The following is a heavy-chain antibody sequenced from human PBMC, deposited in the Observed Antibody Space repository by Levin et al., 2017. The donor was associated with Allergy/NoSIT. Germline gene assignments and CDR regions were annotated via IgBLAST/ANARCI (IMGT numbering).Heavy chain of an antibody. V-gene: IGHV3-9*01. D-gene: IGHD6-13*01. Sequence: GGSLRLSCAASGFTFDDYAMHWVRQTPGKGLEWVSHISWNSGIIKYADSVKGRFTISRDNAKNSLYLQMNSLGTEDTALYYCAKDISVRGLVAATGFDCWGQGTLVTVSS. CDR3: AKDISVRGLVAATGFDC. J-gene: IGHJ4*02. CDR2: ISWNSGII. CDR1: GFTFDDYA.